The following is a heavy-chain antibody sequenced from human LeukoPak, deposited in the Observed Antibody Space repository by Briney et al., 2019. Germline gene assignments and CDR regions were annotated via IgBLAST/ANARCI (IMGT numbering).Heavy chain of an antibody. CDR3: ARKTDRPGEVGRDRYFDL. V-gene: IGHV3-48*03. CDR1: GFTFSAFE. Sequence: GGSLRLSCAASGFTFSAFEMIWVRQAPGKGLEWVSYISVGGGAMNYADSVKGRFTTSRDDAKNSVYLHMNSLRAEDTAIYFCARKTDRPGEVGRDRYFDLWGRGTPILVSS. D-gene: IGHD2-15*01. J-gene: IGHJ2*01. CDR2: ISVGGGAM.